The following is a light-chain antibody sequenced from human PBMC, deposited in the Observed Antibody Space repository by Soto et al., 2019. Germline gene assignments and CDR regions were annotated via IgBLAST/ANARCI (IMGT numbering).Light chain of an antibody. V-gene: IGLV2-23*01. CDR2: EGS. CDR3: CSYAGSSSHVV. J-gene: IGLJ2*01. CDR1: SSDVGSYNL. Sequence: QSALTQPASVSGSPGQSITISCTGTSSDVGSYNLVSWYQQHPGKAPKLMIYEGSNRPSGVSNRFSGSKSGNTASLTISGLQAEDEADYYCCSYAGSSSHVVFGGGTKLTVL.